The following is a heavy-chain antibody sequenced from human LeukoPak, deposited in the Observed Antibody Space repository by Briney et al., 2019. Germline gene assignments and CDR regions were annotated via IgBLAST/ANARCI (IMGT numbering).Heavy chain of an antibody. CDR1: GGSISSSSYY. D-gene: IGHD2-2*01. V-gene: IGHV4-39*07. CDR3: ARVGPMGPAARHHYFDY. Sequence: PSETLSLTCTVSGGSISSSSYYWGWIRQPPGKGLEWIGSIYYSGSTYYNPSLKSRVTISVDTSKNQFSLKLSSVTAADTAVYYCARVGPMGPAARHHYFDYWGQGTLVTVSS. CDR2: IYYSGST. J-gene: IGHJ4*02.